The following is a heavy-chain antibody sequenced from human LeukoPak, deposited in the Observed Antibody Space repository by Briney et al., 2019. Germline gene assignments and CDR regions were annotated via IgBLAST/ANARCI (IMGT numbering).Heavy chain of an antibody. J-gene: IGHJ3*02. CDR2: ISAGGGST. CDR3: AKDPSSSWYVNAFDM. D-gene: IGHD6-13*01. CDR1: GFTFSSYA. Sequence: GGSLRLSRAASGFTFSSYAMSWVRQAPGKGLEWVSGISAGGGSTYYADSVKGRFTISRDNSKNTLYLQMNSLRAEDTAVYYCAKDPSSSWYVNAFDMWGQGTMVTVSS. V-gene: IGHV3-23*01.